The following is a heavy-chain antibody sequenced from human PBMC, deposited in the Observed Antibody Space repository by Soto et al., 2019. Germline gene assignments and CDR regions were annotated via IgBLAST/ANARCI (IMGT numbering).Heavy chain of an antibody. CDR3: ARAPPYYYDSRRFDP. Sequence: ASVKVSCKASGYTFTSYYMHWVRQAPGQGLEWMGIINPSGGSTSYAQKFQGRVTMTRARSTSTVYMELSSLRSEDTAVYYCARAPPYYYDSRRFDPWGQGTLVTVSS. CDR2: INPSGGST. CDR1: GYTFTSYY. V-gene: IGHV1-46*01. J-gene: IGHJ5*02. D-gene: IGHD3-22*01.